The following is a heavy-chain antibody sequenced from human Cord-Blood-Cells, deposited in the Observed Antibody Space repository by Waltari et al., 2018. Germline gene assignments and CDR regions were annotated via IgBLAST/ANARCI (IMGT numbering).Heavy chain of an antibody. V-gene: IGHV1-2*04. CDR2: INPNSGGT. J-gene: IGHJ2*01. CDR1: GYTFTGYY. D-gene: IGHD7-27*01. CDR3: ARGSGDWYFDL. Sequence: QVQLVQSGAEVKKPGASVKVSCKASGYTFTGYYMHWVRQAPGQGLEWMGWINPNSGGTNDAQKCQGWVTMPRDTSISTAYMELSRLRSDDTAVYYCARGSGDWYFDLWGRGTLVTVSS.